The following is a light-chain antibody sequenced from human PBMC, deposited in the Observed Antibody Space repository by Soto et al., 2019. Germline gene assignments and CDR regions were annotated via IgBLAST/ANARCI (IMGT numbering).Light chain of an antibody. J-gene: IGKJ1*01. CDR2: GAS. V-gene: IGKV3-20*01. CDR3: QQYGSSPWT. Sequence: EIVLTQSPGTLSLSPGERATLSCRASQSVSSSFLAWYQQKPGQAPRLLIYGASIRATGIPDRFSGSGSGTDFTLTISIVEPEDFAVYYCQQYGSSPWTFGQGTKVEIK. CDR1: QSVSSSF.